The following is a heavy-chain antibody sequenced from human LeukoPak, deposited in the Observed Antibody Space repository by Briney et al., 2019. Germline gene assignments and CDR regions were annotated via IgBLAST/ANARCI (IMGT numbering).Heavy chain of an antibody. CDR2: ISHSGST. V-gene: IGHV4-34*01. Sequence: PSETLSLTCAVYGGSFSGYYWSWIRQPPGKGLEWIGEISHSGSTNYNPSLKSRVTISVDTSKNQFSLKLSSVTAADTAVYYCARDRAVYSSSWASRQGMDVWGQGTTVTVPS. J-gene: IGHJ6*02. CDR3: ARDRAVYSSSWASRQGMDV. D-gene: IGHD6-13*01. CDR1: GGSFSGYY.